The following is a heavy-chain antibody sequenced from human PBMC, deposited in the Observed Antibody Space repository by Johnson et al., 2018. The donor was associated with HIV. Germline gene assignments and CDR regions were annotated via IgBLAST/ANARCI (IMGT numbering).Heavy chain of an antibody. D-gene: IGHD6-13*01. J-gene: IGHJ3*02. CDR3: ARDVGITTAGGAFDI. V-gene: IGHV3-33*08. CDR1: GFTFSSYA. Sequence: QVQLVESGGGVVQPGRSLRLSCAASGFTFSSYAMHWVRQAPGKGLEWVAFIRYDGSNKYYADSVKGRFTISRDNSKNTLYLQMNSLRAEDTALYYCARDVGITTAGGAFDIWGQGTMVTVSS. CDR2: IRYDGSNK.